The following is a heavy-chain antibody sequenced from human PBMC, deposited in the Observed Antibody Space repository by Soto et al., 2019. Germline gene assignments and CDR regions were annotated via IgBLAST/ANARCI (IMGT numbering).Heavy chain of an antibody. V-gene: IGHV3-74*01. CDR2: INSDGSST. D-gene: IGHD2-8*01. Sequence: GGSLRLSCAASGFTFSSYWMHWVRQAPGKGLVWVSRINSDGSSTSYADSVKGRFTISRDNAKNTLYLQMNSLRAEDTAVYYCARRGGVCHFDYWGQGTLVTVSS. J-gene: IGHJ4*02. CDR1: GFTFSSYW. CDR3: ARRGGVCHFDY.